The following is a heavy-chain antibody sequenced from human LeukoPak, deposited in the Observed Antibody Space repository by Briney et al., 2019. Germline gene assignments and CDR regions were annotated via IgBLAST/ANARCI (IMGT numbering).Heavy chain of an antibody. V-gene: IGHV3-48*03. D-gene: IGHD4-17*01. Sequence: PGGALRLSCAASGFSFGGYQMHSVRQAPGNGLEWVSSISTTGATTNYGDSVRGRFTISRDNDKNSVSLQMNNLRAADTAVYYCARGDDYGDNAIMYWGQGTLVTVSS. J-gene: IGHJ4*02. CDR3: ARGDDYGDNAIMY. CDR2: ISTTGATT. CDR1: GFSFGGYQ.